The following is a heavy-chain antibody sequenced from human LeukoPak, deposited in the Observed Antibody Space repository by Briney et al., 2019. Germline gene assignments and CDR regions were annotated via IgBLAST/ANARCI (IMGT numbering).Heavy chain of an antibody. CDR3: ARPILSSYYYDSSGYYL. V-gene: IGHV1-46*01. D-gene: IGHD3-22*01. J-gene: IGHJ4*02. CDR2: INPSGGST. CDR1: GYTFTSYY. Sequence: ASVKVSCKASGYTFTSYYMHWVRQAPGQGLEWMGIINPSGGSTSYAQKFQGRVTMTRDTSTSTVYMELSSLRSEDTAVYYCARPILSSYYYDSSGYYLWGQGTLVTVSS.